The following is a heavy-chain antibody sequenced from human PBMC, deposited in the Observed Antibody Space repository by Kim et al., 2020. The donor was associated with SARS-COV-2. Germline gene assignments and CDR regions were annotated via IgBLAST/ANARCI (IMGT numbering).Heavy chain of an antibody. V-gene: IGHV4-59*09. J-gene: IGHJ4*02. D-gene: IGHD2-21*02. CDR3: AGGRGVVVTARFDY. Sequence: NPSLKSRVTISVDTAKNQFSLKLSSVTAADTAVYYWAGGRGVVVTARFDYWGQGTLVTVSS.